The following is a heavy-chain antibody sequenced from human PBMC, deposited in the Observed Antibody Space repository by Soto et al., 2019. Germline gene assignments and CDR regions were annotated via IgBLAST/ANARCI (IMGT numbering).Heavy chain of an antibody. J-gene: IGHJ4*02. CDR1: GGSVSSGTYC. D-gene: IGHD6-19*01. CDR2: IYYSGST. V-gene: IGHV4-61*01. CDR3: ARAGTAY. Sequence: QVQLQESGPGLVKPSETLSLTCTVSGGSVSSGTYCWSWIRQPPGKGLEWIGYIYYSGSTNYNPSLKSRVTMSVDTSKNQFSLKLSSVTAADTAVYYCARAGTAYWGQGTLVTVSS.